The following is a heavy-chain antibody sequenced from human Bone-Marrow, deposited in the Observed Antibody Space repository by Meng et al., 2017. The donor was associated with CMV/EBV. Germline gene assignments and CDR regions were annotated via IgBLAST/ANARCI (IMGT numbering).Heavy chain of an antibody. Sequence: ASVKVSCKASGYTFTTYGISWVRQAPGQGLEWMGWISGNNGNTHYAQKLQGRVTMTTDTSTSTAYMELRSLRSEDTAVYYCARAFARGYYTEQWFDPWGQGTLVTVSS. CDR2: ISGNNGNT. CDR3: ARAFARGYYTEQWFDP. CDR1: GYTFTTYG. V-gene: IGHV1-18*01. D-gene: IGHD3-3*01. J-gene: IGHJ5*02.